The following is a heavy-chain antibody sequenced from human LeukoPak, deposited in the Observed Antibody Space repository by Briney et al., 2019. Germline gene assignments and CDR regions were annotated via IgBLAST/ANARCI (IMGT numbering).Heavy chain of an antibody. V-gene: IGHV1-2*02. J-gene: IGHJ1*01. Sequence: ASVKVSCKTSGYSFTAYFMHWVRLAPGQGLEWMGWIDPNSGGTNYAQKFQGRVTLTRDTSISTAYMELSSLMSDDTAIYYCARGGGGLQHWGQGTLVTVSS. CDR1: GYSFTAYF. D-gene: IGHD2-15*01. CDR2: IDPNSGGT. CDR3: ARGGGGLQH.